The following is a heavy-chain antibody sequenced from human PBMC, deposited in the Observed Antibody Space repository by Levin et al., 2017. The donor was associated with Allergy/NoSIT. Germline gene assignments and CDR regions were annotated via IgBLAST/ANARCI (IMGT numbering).Heavy chain of an antibody. J-gene: IGHJ6*02. Sequence: SVKVSCQASGGTFSSYAISWVRQAPGQGLEWMGGIIPIFGTANYAQKFQGRVTITADESTSTAYMELSSLRSEDTAVYYCASKEVATITSSYYYYGMDVWGQGTTVTVSS. D-gene: IGHD5-12*01. CDR1: GGTFSSYA. V-gene: IGHV1-69*13. CDR3: ASKEVATITSSYYYYGMDV. CDR2: IIPIFGTA.